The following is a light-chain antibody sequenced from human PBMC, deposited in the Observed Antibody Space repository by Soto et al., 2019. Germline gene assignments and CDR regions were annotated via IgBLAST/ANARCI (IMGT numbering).Light chain of an antibody. Sequence: QSVLTRLASVSGSPGQSITISCTGTSSDVGGYNYVSWYQQHPGKAPKLMIYEVSNRPSGVSNRFSGSKSGNTASLTISGLQAEDEADYYCSSYTSSSTYVFGTGTKVTVL. V-gene: IGLV2-14*01. J-gene: IGLJ1*01. CDR3: SSYTSSSTYV. CDR2: EVS. CDR1: SSDVGGYNY.